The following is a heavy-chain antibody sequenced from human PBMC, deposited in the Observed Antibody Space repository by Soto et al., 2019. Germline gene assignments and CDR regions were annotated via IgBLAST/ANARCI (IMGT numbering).Heavy chain of an antibody. CDR2: ISSSGSTI. D-gene: IGHD6-13*01. J-gene: IGHJ4*02. V-gene: IGHV3-48*03. Sequence: GGSLRLSCAASGFTFSSYEMNWVRQAPGKGLEWVSYISSSGSTIYYADSVKGRFTISRDNAKNSLYLQMNSLRAEDTAVYYCARGNDYSSSWYALSYWGQGTLVTVSS. CDR1: GFTFSSYE. CDR3: ARGNDYSSSWYALSY.